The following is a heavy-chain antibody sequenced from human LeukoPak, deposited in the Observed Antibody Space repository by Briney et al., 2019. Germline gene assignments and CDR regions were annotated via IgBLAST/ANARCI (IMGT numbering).Heavy chain of an antibody. J-gene: IGHJ4*02. V-gene: IGHV1-2*02. CDR3: ARIQPRIAAAFDY. CDR1: GYTFTGYY. CDR2: INPNSGGT. D-gene: IGHD6-13*01. Sequence: GASVKVSCKASGYTFTGYYMHWGRQAPGQGLEWMGWINPNSGGTNYAQKFQGRVTMTRDTSISTAYLELSRLRSDDTAVYYCARIQPRIAAAFDYWGRGTLVTVSS.